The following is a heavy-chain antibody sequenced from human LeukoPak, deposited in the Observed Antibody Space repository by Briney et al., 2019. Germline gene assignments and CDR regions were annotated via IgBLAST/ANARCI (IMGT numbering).Heavy chain of an antibody. D-gene: IGHD3-3*01. CDR2: ISNGASAI. CDR3: ARGYDFWSGFLPKDAFDI. CDR1: GFTFSDYY. Sequence: GGSLRLSCAASGFTFSDYYMSWIRQAPGKGLEWVSYISNGASAIYYADSVKGRFTISRDNAKNSLFLQMNSLRAEDTAVYYCARGYDFWSGFLPKDAFDIWGQGTMVTVSS. J-gene: IGHJ3*02. V-gene: IGHV3-11*01.